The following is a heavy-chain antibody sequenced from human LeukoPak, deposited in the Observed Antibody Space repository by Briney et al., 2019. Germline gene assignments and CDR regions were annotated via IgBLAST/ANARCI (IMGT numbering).Heavy chain of an antibody. D-gene: IGHD1-26*01. CDR2: IYYSGST. V-gene: IGHV4-39*07. CDR3: ARGAAYYFDY. CDR1: GGSISSSSYY. Sequence: SETLSLTCTVSGGSISSSSYYWGWIRQPPGKGLEWIGSIYYSGSTYYNPSLKSRVTISVDTSKNQFSLKLSSVTAADTAVYYCARGAAYYFDYWGQGTLVTVSS. J-gene: IGHJ4*02.